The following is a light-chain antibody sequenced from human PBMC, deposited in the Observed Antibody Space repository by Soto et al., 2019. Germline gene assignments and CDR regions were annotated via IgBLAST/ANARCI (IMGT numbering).Light chain of an antibody. CDR1: QGISNH. J-gene: IGKJ3*01. V-gene: IGKV1-9*01. Sequence: DIQLTQSPSFLSASVGDRVTITCRASQGISNHFAWYQQKPGKAPSLLIYQASTLQSGLPSRFSGSQSATEYTGTTTTLQLEDFATYYYQQLYSYPFTCGPGTKVDVK. CDR2: QAS. CDR3: QQLYSYPFT.